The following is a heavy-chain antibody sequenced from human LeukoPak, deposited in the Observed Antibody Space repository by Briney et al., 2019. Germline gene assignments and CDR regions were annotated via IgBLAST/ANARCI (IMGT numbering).Heavy chain of an antibody. D-gene: IGHD2-21*02. CDR3: ARLAKCDGNCYSFDF. Sequence: SETLSLTCAVSGDSISDHPWSWIRQPPGKGLDYIGFIDYNGNTNYNPSLKSRATISLDTSKNQFSLNLNSVTAADTAFYYCARLAKCDGNCYSFDFWGQGMLVAVS. CDR2: IDYNGNT. V-gene: IGHV4-59*11. J-gene: IGHJ4*02. CDR1: GDSISDHP.